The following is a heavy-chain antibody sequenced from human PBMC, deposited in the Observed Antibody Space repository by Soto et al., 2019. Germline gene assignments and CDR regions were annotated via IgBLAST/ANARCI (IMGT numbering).Heavy chain of an antibody. J-gene: IGHJ5*02. D-gene: IGHD1-1*01. CDR3: AXDLQAGTDNVNWFAP. CDR1: GFSISRSA. CDR2: IAYDGSNR. V-gene: IGHV3-30*04. Sequence: QVQLVESGGGVVQPGRSLRLSCAASGFSISRSAMHWVRQAPGKGLEWVAVIAYDGSNRWYADSAKGRFTISRDNSKNXVYLQMSSXXXXXXXXXXCAXDLQAGTDNVNWFAPWGQGTLVTVSS.